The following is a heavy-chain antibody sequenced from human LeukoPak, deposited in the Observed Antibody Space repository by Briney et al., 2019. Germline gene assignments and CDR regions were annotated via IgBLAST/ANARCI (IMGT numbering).Heavy chain of an antibody. J-gene: IGHJ5*02. CDR1: GGSISSYY. Sequence: PSETLSLTCTVSGGSISSYYWSWIRQPPGKGLEWIGYIYYSGSTNYNPSLKSRVTISVDTSKNQFSLKLSSVTAADTAVYYCARLEVVPAASNNWFDPWGQGTLVTVSS. CDR2: IYYSGST. V-gene: IGHV4-59*08. CDR3: ARLEVVPAASNNWFDP. D-gene: IGHD2-2*01.